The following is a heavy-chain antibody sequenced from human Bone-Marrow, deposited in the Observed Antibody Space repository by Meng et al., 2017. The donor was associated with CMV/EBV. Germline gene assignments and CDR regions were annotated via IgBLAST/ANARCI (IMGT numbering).Heavy chain of an antibody. Sequence: GESLKISCATSGFTFSSFGMHWVRQAPGKGLEWVTFIQYVGNSKYYADSVKGRFTISRDNAKNTLYLQMNSLRAEDTAVYYCARERTTAVNDAFDIWGQGTMVTVSS. CDR2: IQYVGNSK. CDR1: GFTFSSFG. V-gene: IGHV3-30*02. CDR3: ARERTTAVNDAFDI. D-gene: IGHD1-7*01. J-gene: IGHJ3*02.